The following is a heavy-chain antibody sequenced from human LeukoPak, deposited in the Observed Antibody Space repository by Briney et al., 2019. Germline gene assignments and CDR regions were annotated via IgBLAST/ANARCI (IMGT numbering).Heavy chain of an antibody. J-gene: IGHJ4*02. CDR2: ISGSGTT. V-gene: IGHV3-23*01. D-gene: IGHD7-27*01. Sequence: GGSLRLSCAASGFTFSSYAMTWVRQAPGKGLEWVSVISGSGTTYYADSVKGRFTISRDNSKNTNTLYLQMNSLRAEDTAVYYCAKDRANWEVVFDYWGQGALVTVAS. CDR3: AKDRANWEVVFDY. CDR1: GFTFSSYA.